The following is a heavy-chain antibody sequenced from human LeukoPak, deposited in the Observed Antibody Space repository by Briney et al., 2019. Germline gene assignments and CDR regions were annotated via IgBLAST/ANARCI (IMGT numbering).Heavy chain of an antibody. CDR1: GGSFSGYY. Sequence: SETLSLTCAVYGGSFSGYYWTWIRQTPEKGLEWIGEMNPSGSTSYNPSLKSRVTISVDTSKNQFSLKLSSVTAADTAVYYCSRGRQHVTMIVVVMTAVSYYLDVWGKGTTVTVS. CDR3: SRGRQHVTMIVVVMTAVSYYLDV. D-gene: IGHD3-22*01. V-gene: IGHV4-34*01. J-gene: IGHJ6*03. CDR2: MNPSGST.